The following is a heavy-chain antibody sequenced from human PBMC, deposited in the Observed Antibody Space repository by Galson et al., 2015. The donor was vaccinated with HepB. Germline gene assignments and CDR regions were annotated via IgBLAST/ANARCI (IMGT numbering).Heavy chain of an antibody. J-gene: IGHJ6*02. V-gene: IGHV1-8*01. CDR3: ARGYCSSTSCFYRGYYYYGMDV. Sequence: SVKVSCKASGYTFTSYDINWVRQATGQGLEWMGWMNPNSGNTGYAQKFQGRVTMTRNTSISTAYMELSSLRSEDTAVYYCARGYCSSTSCFYRGYYYYGMDVWGQGTTVTVSS. D-gene: IGHD2-2*01. CDR1: GYTFTSYD. CDR2: MNPNSGNT.